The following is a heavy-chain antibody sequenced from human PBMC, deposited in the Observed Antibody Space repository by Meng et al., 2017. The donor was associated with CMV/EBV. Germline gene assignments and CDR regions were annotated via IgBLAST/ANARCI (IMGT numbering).Heavy chain of an antibody. CDR1: GGSFSGYY. CDR2: INHSGST. CDR3: ARSGAPPKYYFDY. Sequence: QGRLRQWGAGLLKPSETLSLTCAVYGGSFSGYYWSWIRQPPGKGLEWIGEINHSGSTNYNPSLKSRVTISVDTSKNQFSLKLSSVTAADTAVYYCARSGAPPKYYFDYWGQGTLVTAPQ. V-gene: IGHV4-34*01. D-gene: IGHD3-10*01. J-gene: IGHJ4*02.